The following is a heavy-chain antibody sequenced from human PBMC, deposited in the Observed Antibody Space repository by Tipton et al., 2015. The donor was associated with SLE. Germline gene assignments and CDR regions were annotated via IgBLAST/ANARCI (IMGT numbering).Heavy chain of an antibody. Sequence: TLSLTCAVYGGSFSGYYWSWIRQPPGKGLEWIGEINHSGSTNYNPSLKSRVTISVDTSKNQFSLKLSSVTAADTAVYYCARPFSSGWYSIYYYYGMDVWGQGTAVTVSS. CDR1: GGSFSGYY. J-gene: IGHJ6*01. CDR2: INHSGST. CDR3: ARPFSSGWYSIYYYYGMDV. V-gene: IGHV4-34*01. D-gene: IGHD6-19*01.